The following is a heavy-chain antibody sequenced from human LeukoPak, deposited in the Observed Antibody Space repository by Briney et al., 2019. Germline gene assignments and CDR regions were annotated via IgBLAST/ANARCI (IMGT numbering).Heavy chain of an antibody. CDR1: GFTFSSYS. D-gene: IGHD4-11*01. CDR2: ISSSSSYI. V-gene: IGHV3-21*01. CDR3: ARVDYSNYGVNYYYYMDV. J-gene: IGHJ6*03. Sequence: GGSLRLSCAASGFTFSSYSMNWVRQAPGKGLEWVSSISSSSSYIYYADSVKGRFTISRDNAKNSLYLQMNSLRAEDTAVYYCARVDYSNYGVNYYYYMDVWGKGTTVTVSS.